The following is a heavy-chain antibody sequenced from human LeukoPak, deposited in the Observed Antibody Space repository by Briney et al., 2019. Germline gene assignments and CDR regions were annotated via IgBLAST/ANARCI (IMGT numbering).Heavy chain of an antibody. V-gene: IGHV4-59*01. CDR1: GGSIRSYY. CDR2: ISYSGYT. CDR3: ARGRNDNGGMFFDS. J-gene: IGHJ4*02. D-gene: IGHD4-23*01. Sequence: SETLSLTCTVSGGSIRSYYWNWIRQAPGKGLEWVGFISYSGYTSYSPSLKSRVAISVDTAKSQFSLRLISMTAADTAIYYCARGRNDNGGMFFDSWAQGNLVTVSS.